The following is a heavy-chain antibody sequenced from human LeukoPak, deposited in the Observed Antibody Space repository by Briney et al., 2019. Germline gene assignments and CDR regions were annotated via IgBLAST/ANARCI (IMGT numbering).Heavy chain of an antibody. V-gene: IGHV1-2*04. D-gene: IGHD3-3*01. Sequence: GASVKVSCKASGYTFTGYYMHWVRQAPGQGLEWMGWIHPNSGGTNYAQKFQAWVTMTRDTSISTAYMELSRLRSDDTAVYYCAREGYDFWSGYPYGMDVWGQGTTVTVSS. CDR1: GYTFTGYY. CDR2: IHPNSGGT. CDR3: AREGYDFWSGYPYGMDV. J-gene: IGHJ6*02.